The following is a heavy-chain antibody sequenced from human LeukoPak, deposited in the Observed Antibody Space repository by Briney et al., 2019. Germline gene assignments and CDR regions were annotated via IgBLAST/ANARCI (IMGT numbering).Heavy chain of an antibody. V-gene: IGHV1-2*02. J-gene: IGHJ4*02. Sequence: ASVKVSCKASGYTFTSHHMHWVRQAPGQGLEWMGWINPNSGGTNYAQKFQGRVTMTRDTSISTAYMELSRLRSDDTAVYYCARVYYYDSSGTGDYWGQGTLVTVSS. CDR3: ARVYYYDSSGTGDY. CDR2: INPNSGGT. CDR1: GYTFTSHH. D-gene: IGHD3-22*01.